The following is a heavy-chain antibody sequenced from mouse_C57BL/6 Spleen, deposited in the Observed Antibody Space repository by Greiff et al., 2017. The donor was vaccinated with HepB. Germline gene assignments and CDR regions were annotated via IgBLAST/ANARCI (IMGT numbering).Heavy chain of an antibody. CDR3: AKNFYYDDQAWFAD. CDR2: IWRGGST. V-gene: IGHV2-5*01. Sequence: VQVVESGPGLVQPSQSLSITCTVSGFSLTSYGVHWVRQSPGKGLEWLGVIWRGGSTDYNAAFMSRMSITQDNSKGQVFFKMNSLQADDNAIYYCAKNFYYDDQAWFADWGQGTLVTVSA. D-gene: IGHD2-13*01. J-gene: IGHJ3*01. CDR1: GFSLTSYG.